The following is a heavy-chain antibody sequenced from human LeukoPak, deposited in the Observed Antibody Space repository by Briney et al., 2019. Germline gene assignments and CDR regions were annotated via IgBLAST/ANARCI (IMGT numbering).Heavy chain of an antibody. Sequence: PGGSLRLSCAASGFTFSSYAMHWVRQAPGKGLEWVAVISYDGSNKYYADSVKGRFTISRDNSKNTLYLQMNSLRAEDTAVYYCARAEVIGYIVVVPAASGFDYWGQGTLVTVSS. J-gene: IGHJ4*02. V-gene: IGHV3-30*04. CDR1: GFTFSSYA. CDR2: ISYDGSNK. CDR3: ARAEVIGYIVVVPAASGFDY. D-gene: IGHD2-2*01.